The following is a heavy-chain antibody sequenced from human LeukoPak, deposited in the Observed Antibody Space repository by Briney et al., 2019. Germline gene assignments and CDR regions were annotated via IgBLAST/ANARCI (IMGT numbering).Heavy chain of an antibody. J-gene: IGHJ4*02. D-gene: IGHD1-26*01. Sequence: GASVKVSCKASGYTFTSYDTNWVRQAPGQGLEWMGWMNPNTANTGYAQKFQGRVTITRNTSISTSYMELNSLRSEDTAVYYCARGEYSGSYYYFAYWGQGTLVTVSS. CDR2: MNPNTANT. CDR1: GYTFTSYD. CDR3: ARGEYSGSYYYFAY. V-gene: IGHV1-8*01.